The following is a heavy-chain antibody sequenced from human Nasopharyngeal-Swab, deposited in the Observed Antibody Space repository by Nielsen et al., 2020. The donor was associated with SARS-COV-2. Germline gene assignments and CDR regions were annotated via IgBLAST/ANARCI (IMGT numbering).Heavy chain of an antibody. CDR3: ARAGGYFDY. Sequence: SETLSLTCTVSGGPISSSSYYWGWIRQPPGKGLEWIGSIYHSGSTYYNPSLKSRVTISVDRSKNQFSLKLSSVTAADTAVYYCARAGGYFDYWGQGTLVTVSS. J-gene: IGHJ4*02. D-gene: IGHD3-16*01. V-gene: IGHV4-39*07. CDR2: IYHSGST. CDR1: GGPISSSSYY.